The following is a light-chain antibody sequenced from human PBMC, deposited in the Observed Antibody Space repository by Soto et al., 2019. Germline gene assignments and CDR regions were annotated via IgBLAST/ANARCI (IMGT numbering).Light chain of an antibody. CDR3: QQYGALPPT. CDR2: GAS. V-gene: IGKV3-20*01. J-gene: IGKJ4*01. Sequence: EIVLTQFPGALSLSPGERVTLSCRASQTVSNTYLAWYQQKSGQAPKLLIYGASNRATGLPDRFSGSGSGTDFPLTISRLEPEDFAVYYCQQYGALPPTFGGGTKVEIK. CDR1: QTVSNTY.